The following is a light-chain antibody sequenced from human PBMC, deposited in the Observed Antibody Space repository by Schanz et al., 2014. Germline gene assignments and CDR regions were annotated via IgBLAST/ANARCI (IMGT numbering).Light chain of an antibody. CDR3: TSYTGSGTLWV. Sequence: QSALTQPRSVSGSPGQSVTISCTGTTSDIGGYNYVSWYQQHPGKAPKVMIYDVSKRPSGVPDRFSGSKSGNTASLTISGLQAEDEADYYCTSYTGSGTLWVFGGGTKLTVL. CDR1: TSDIGGYNY. J-gene: IGLJ3*02. V-gene: IGLV2-11*01. CDR2: DVS.